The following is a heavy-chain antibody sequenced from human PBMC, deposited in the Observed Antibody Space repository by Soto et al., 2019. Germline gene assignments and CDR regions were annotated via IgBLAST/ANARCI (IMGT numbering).Heavy chain of an antibody. CDR1: GYTLKSYD. CDR2: ISGHNGKA. Sequence: QVQLVQSGAEVKEPGASVTVSCKASGYTLKSYDVMWVRKAPGQGLEWMGWISGHNGKADYAENFQGRVIMTTDTSTATASMDLRGLRSDDTAVYYCARKGYIGNFAMDVWGQGTTVTVSS. V-gene: IGHV1-18*04. CDR3: ARKGYIGNFAMDV. D-gene: IGHD5-12*01. J-gene: IGHJ6*02.